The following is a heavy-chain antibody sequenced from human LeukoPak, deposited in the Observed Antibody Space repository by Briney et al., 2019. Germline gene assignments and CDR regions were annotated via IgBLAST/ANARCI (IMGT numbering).Heavy chain of an antibody. CDR3: ARSYDSSGYYDFDY. Sequence: GGSLRLSCVGSGFTVSSYAMHWLRQAPGKGLEWVAVISHDGSNKYYADSVKGRFTISSDNSKNTLYLQMNSLRDEDTAVYYCARSYDSSGYYDFDYWGQGTLVTVSS. CDR1: GFTVSSYA. CDR2: ISHDGSNK. V-gene: IGHV3-30-3*01. D-gene: IGHD3-22*01. J-gene: IGHJ4*02.